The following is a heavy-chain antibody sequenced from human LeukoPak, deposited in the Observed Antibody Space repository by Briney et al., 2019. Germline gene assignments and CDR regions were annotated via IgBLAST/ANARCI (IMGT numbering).Heavy chain of an antibody. J-gene: IGHJ4*02. CDR1: GFTVSSNS. V-gene: IGHV3-66*01. D-gene: IGHD6-19*01. Sequence: GGSLRLSCTVSGFTVSSNSMSWVRQAPGKGLEWVSFIYSDNTHYSDSVKGRFTISRDNSKNTLYFQMNSLRAEDTAVYYCARDSGSGWYRKFDFWGQGTLVTVSS. CDR2: IYSDNT. CDR3: ARDSGSGWYRKFDF.